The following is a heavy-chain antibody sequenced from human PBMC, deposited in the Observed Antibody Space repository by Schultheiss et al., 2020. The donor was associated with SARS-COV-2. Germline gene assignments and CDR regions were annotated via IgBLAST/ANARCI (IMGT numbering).Heavy chain of an antibody. D-gene: IGHD6-19*01. CDR1: GFTFSRYW. J-gene: IGHJ4*02. V-gene: IGHV3-43*01. CDR3: AKSRSGWSLDY. CDR2: ISWDGGST. Sequence: GGSLRLSCAASGFTFSRYWMTWVRRAPGRGLEWVSLISWDGGSTYYADSVKGRFTISRDNSKNSLYLQMNSLRTEDTALYYCAKSRSGWSLDYWGQGTLVTVSS.